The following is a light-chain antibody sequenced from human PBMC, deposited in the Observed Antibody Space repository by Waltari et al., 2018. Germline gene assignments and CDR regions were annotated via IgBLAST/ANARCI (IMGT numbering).Light chain of an antibody. V-gene: IGKV3-11*01. CDR3: QQRNDWPPWT. CDR2: DTS. J-gene: IGKJ1*01. Sequence: EVVLTQSPATLSLSPGERATLSCRASENVKRHLAWYQKKPGQAPRLLLYDTSNRATGVPASFSGSGSGTDFTLTINSLEPEDFAIYDCQQRNDWPPWTFGQGTKVETK. CDR1: ENVKRH.